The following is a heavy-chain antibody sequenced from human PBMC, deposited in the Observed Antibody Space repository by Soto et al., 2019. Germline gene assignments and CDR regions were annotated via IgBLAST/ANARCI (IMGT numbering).Heavy chain of an antibody. D-gene: IGHD3-22*01. J-gene: IGHJ5*02. CDR2: ISGSGGST. CDR1: GFTFSYA. CDR3: AKPGFRYDSSGYYSWFDP. V-gene: IGHV3-23*01. Sequence: GGSLRLSCAASGFTFSYAMSWVRQAPGKGLEWVSAISGSGGSTYYADSVKGRFTISRDNSKNTLYLQMNSLRAEDTAVYYCAKPGFRYDSSGYYSWFDPWGQGTLVTVSS.